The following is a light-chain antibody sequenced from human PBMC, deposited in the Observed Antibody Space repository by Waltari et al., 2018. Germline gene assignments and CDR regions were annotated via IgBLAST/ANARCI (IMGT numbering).Light chain of an antibody. V-gene: IGKV3-20*01. CDR2: GAS. CDR3: QHYVRLPVA. Sequence: EIVLTPSPGTLSLSPGERATLSCRASENVRTALAWYQQKPGQAPRLLIFGASNRAIGIPDRFSGGGSGTDFSLTISRLEPEDFAVYFCQHYVRLPVAFGQGTKVDIK. CDR1: ENVRTA. J-gene: IGKJ1*01.